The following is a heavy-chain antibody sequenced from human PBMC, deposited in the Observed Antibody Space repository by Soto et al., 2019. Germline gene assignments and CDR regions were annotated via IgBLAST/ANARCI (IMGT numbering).Heavy chain of an antibody. CDR3: ARDRTFYGSGSKGMDF. Sequence: GGSLRLSCVTSGFTFSSYGMHWVRQAPGKGLEWLAIIRYDGSNKYYGDSVKGRFTISRDNSNNTLYLEMNNLRAEDTAVYYCARDRTFYGSGSKGMDFRSQGTTVTVSS. CDR2: IRYDGSNK. J-gene: IGHJ6*02. D-gene: IGHD3-10*01. CDR1: GFTFSSYG. V-gene: IGHV3-30*02.